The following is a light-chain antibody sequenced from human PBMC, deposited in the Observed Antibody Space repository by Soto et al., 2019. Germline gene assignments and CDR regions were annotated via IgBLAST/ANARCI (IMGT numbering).Light chain of an antibody. CDR3: MQATELRT. Sequence: DIVMTQTPLSSLVTLGQPASISCRSRQSLVHSDGNTYLSWLHQRPGQPPRLLIYQVSKRFSGVPDRFSGSGAGTHFTLKISRVESEDVGIYYCMQATELRTFGQGTKGDIK. CDR2: QVS. J-gene: IGKJ1*01. CDR1: QSLVHSDGNTY. V-gene: IGKV2-24*01.